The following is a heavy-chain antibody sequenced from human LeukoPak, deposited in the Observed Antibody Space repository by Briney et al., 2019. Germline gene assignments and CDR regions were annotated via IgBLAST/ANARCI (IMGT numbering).Heavy chain of an antibody. CDR3: ARVVVVVPAAQPLFDY. Sequence: SETLSPTCTVSGGSISSGGYYWSWIRQHPGKGLEWIGYIYYSGSTYYNPSLKSRVTISVDTSKNQFSLKLSSVTAADTAVYYCARVVVVVPAAQPLFDYWGQGTLVTVSS. D-gene: IGHD2-2*01. V-gene: IGHV4-31*03. CDR1: GGSISSGGYY. J-gene: IGHJ4*02. CDR2: IYYSGST.